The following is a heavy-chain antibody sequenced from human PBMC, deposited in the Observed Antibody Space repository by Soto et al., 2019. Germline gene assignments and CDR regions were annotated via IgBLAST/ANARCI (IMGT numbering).Heavy chain of an antibody. J-gene: IGHJ2*01. D-gene: IGHD7-27*01. Sequence: EVQLSESGGGLGQPGGSLRLSCAASGFTFRTYAMSWVRQAPGKGLEWVSGVSVSGDSTDYADSVKGRFTISRDNSKNTLYLQMNNLRAEDTAVYYCVKYLTEIYWYFDLWGRGTLVTVSS. CDR2: VSVSGDST. CDR3: VKYLTEIYWYFDL. CDR1: GFTFRTYA. V-gene: IGHV3-23*01.